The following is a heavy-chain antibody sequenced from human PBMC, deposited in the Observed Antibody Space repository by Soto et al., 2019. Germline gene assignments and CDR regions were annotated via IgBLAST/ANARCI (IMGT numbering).Heavy chain of an antibody. CDR1: SVSFRGYF. D-gene: IGHD4-17*01. V-gene: IGHV4-59*01. CDR2: VYDMTST. CDR3: ARGDDYGGPDTVGPAAGGLDV. Sequence: ETLSLTCTVSSVSFRGYFWSWIRQPPGKGLEWIGYVYDMTSTNYNPSLKSRVTISMDMSKKQVSLILKSVTAADTAVYFCARGDDYGGPDTVGPAAGGLDVWGQGTTVTVSS. J-gene: IGHJ6*02.